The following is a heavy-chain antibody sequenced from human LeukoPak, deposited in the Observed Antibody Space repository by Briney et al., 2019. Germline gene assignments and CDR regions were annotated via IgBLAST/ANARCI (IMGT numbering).Heavy chain of an antibody. D-gene: IGHD3-3*01. V-gene: IGHV1-8*03. Sequence: ASVKVSCKASGYTFTSYDINWVRQATGQGLEWMGWMNPNSGNTGYAQKFQGRVTITRNTSISTAYMELSSLRSEDTAVYYCPRGRSNDFWSGLVLFAFDIWGQGTMVTVSS. CDR3: PRGRSNDFWSGLVLFAFDI. J-gene: IGHJ3*02. CDR2: MNPNSGNT. CDR1: GYTFTSYD.